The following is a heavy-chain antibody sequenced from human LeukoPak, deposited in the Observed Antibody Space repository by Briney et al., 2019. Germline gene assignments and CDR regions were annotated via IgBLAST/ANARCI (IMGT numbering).Heavy chain of an antibody. D-gene: IGHD1-1*01. Sequence: PGGSLRLSCVASGFTFNIYAMHWVHQAPGEGLEYVSAISDEGQSTYYASPVKGRFTISRDNSKNTLYLQMASLRVEDTAVYFCARVDSTGRDDAFDYWGQGTLVTVSS. CDR2: ISDEGQST. J-gene: IGHJ4*02. CDR3: ARVDSTGRDDAFDY. V-gene: IGHV3-64*01. CDR1: GFTFNIYA.